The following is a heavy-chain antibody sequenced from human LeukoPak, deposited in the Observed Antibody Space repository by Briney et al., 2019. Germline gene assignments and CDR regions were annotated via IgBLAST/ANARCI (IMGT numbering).Heavy chain of an antibody. CDR1: GGYISTYY. V-gene: IGHV4-59*01. CDR2: IHYSGST. D-gene: IGHD5-24*01. Sequence: SETLSLPCTVSGGYISTYYWGWIRQPPGKGLDWVAYIHYSGSTNYNPPLKSRVTISVDTSKNQFSLKLSSVTAADTAVYYCARVPAGRVEEGAFDIWGQGTMVTVSS. CDR3: ARVPAGRVEEGAFDI. J-gene: IGHJ3*02.